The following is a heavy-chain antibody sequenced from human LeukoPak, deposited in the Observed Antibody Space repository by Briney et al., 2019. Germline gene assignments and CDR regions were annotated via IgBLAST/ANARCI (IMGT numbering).Heavy chain of an antibody. CDR3: ARVLWFGSRTYGMDV. V-gene: IGHV3-48*02. Sequence: GGSLRLSCAASGFTFSSDSMNWVRQAPGKGLEWVSYISSSSSTIYYADSVKGRFTISRDNAKNSLHLQMNSLRDEDTAVYYCARVLWFGSRTYGMDVWGQGTTVTVSS. D-gene: IGHD3-10*01. CDR2: ISSSSSTI. CDR1: GFTFSSDS. J-gene: IGHJ6*02.